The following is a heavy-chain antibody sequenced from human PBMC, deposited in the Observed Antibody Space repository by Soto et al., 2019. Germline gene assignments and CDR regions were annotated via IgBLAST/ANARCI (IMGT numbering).Heavy chain of an antibody. CDR3: ATSYDTGFDP. Sequence: ASVKVSCKASGYSFSTYDISWLRQAPGQGPEWMGRISPKNGNTNYAQSFQDRVTMTADTSSSTAYMELRGLRSDDTANYYCATSYDTGFDPWGQGTLVIVSS. V-gene: IGHV1-18*04. D-gene: IGHD3-9*01. CDR1: GYSFSTYD. CDR2: ISPKNGNT. J-gene: IGHJ5*02.